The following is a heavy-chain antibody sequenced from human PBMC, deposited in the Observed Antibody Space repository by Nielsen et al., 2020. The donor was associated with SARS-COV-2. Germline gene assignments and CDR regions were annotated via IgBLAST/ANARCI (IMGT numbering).Heavy chain of an antibody. CDR3: ARWGLGYCSGGSCSDAFDI. D-gene: IGHD2-15*01. CDR2: ISGSGDNT. Sequence: GGSLRLSCAASGFTFSSYGMSWVRQVPGKGLEWVSAISGSGDNTYYADSVKGRFTISRDNAKNSLFLQMNRLRAEDTAVYYCARWGLGYCSGGSCSDAFDIWGQGTMVTVSS. V-gene: IGHV3-23*01. J-gene: IGHJ3*02. CDR1: GFTFSSYG.